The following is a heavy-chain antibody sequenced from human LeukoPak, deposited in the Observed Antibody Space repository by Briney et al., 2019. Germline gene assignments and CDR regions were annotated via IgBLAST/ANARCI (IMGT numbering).Heavy chain of an antibody. CDR2: IYYSGST. CDR1: GGSISSYY. Sequence: SETLSLTCTVSGGSISSYYWSWIRQPPGKGLEWIGSIYYSGSTYYNPSLKSRVTISVDTSKNQFSLKLSSVTAADTAVYYCARRSRGEPFDYWGQGTLVTVSS. D-gene: IGHD4-17*01. V-gene: IGHV4-59*05. CDR3: ARRSRGEPFDY. J-gene: IGHJ4*02.